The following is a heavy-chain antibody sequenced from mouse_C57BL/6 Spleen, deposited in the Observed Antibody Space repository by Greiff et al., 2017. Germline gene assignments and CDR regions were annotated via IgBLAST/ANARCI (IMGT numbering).Heavy chain of an antibody. CDR3: AIPSYYYGSRYYAMDY. J-gene: IGHJ4*01. Sequence: QVQLKQPGAELVKPGASVKLSCKASGYTFTSYWMQWVKQRPGQGLEWIGEIDPSDSYTNYNQKFKGKATLTVDTSSSTAYMQLSSLTSEDSAVYYCAIPSYYYGSRYYAMDYWGQGTSVTVSS. V-gene: IGHV1-50*01. CDR1: GYTFTSYW. D-gene: IGHD1-1*01. CDR2: IDPSDSYT.